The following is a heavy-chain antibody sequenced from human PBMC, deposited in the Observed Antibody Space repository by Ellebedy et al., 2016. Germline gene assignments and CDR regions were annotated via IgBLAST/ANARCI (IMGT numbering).Heavy chain of an antibody. CDR2: IFYTGYT. CDR1: GGSISGHY. Sequence: SETLSLXXSVTGGSISGHYWSWIRQSPGKGLECIGYIFYTGYTMYNPSLKSRVTMSVDTSKNQFSLTLSSVTAADTAVYYCARLSCTSISCLKPPFDYWGQGALVTVSS. D-gene: IGHD2-2*01. J-gene: IGHJ4*02. CDR3: ARLSCTSISCLKPPFDY. V-gene: IGHV4-59*11.